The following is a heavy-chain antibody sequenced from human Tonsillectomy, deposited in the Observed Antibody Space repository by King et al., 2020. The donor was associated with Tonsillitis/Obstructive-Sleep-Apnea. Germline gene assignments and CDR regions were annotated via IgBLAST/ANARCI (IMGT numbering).Heavy chain of an antibody. CDR2: IWYDGSNK. CDR3: ARDGGYDTGYYYYYMDV. CDR1: GFTFSSYG. J-gene: IGHJ6*03. V-gene: IGHV3-33*01. D-gene: IGHD5-12*01. Sequence: VQLVESGGGVVQPGRSLRLSCAASGFTFSSYGMHWVCQAPGKGLEWVAVIWYDGSNKYYADSVKGRFTISRDNSKNTLYLQMNSLRAEDTAVYYCARDGGYDTGYYYYYMDVWGKGTTVTVSS.